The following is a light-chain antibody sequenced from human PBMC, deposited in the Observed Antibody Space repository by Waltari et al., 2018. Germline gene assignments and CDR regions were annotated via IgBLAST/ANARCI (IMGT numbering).Light chain of an antibody. V-gene: IGKV2-28*01. Sequence: DIVMTQSPLSLPVTPGEPASISCRSSQRLLDSNGYNYLDWYLQKPGQSPQILIYLGSNRASGVPDRFSGSGSGTDFTLKISRVEAEDAGVYYCMEALQSVTFGQGTRLEIK. J-gene: IGKJ5*01. CDR2: LGS. CDR3: MEALQSVT. CDR1: QRLLDSNGYNY.